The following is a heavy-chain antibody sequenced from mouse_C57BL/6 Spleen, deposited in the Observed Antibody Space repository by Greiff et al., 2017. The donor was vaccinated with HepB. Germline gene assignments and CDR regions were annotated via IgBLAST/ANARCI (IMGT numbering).Heavy chain of an antibody. CDR2: IDPSDSYT. CDR3: ARQVAPYAMDY. J-gene: IGHJ4*01. V-gene: IGHV1-50*01. Sequence: QVHVKQPGAELVKPGASVKLSCKASGYTFTSYWMQWVKQRPGQGLEWIGEIDPSDSYTNYNQKFKGKATLTVDTSSSTAYMQLSSLTSEDSAVYYCARQVAPYAMDYWGQGTSVTVSS. CDR1: GYTFTSYW. D-gene: IGHD1-1*01.